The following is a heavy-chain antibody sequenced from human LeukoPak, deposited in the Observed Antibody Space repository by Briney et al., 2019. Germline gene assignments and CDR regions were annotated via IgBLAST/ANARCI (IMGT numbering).Heavy chain of an antibody. D-gene: IGHD3-16*02. Sequence: RGSLRLSCAASGFTFSSYGMHWVRQAPGKGPGWVAFIRYDGSNKYYADSVKGGFTISRDNSKNTLYLQMNSLRAEDTAVYYCAKDYYDYVWGSYRYGYYYYYYMDVWGNGTTVTVSS. CDR2: IRYDGSNK. CDR3: AKDYYDYVWGSYRYGYYYYYYMDV. CDR1: GFTFSSYG. V-gene: IGHV3-30*02. J-gene: IGHJ6*03.